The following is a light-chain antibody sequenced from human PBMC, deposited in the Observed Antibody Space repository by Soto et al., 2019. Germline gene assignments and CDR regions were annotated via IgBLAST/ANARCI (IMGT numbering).Light chain of an antibody. CDR3: QQANSFPRT. Sequence: DIQMTQSPSSVSASVGNRVTITCRASQAISAWLAWYQQKPGKAPKLLIYAASNLQTGVPSRFSGSGSGTDFTLTISSLQPEDFATYYCQQANSFPRTFGQGTKVEIK. CDR1: QAISAW. V-gene: IGKV1D-12*01. J-gene: IGKJ1*01. CDR2: AAS.